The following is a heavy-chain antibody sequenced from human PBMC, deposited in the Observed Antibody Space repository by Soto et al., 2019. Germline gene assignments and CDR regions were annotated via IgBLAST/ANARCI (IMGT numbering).Heavy chain of an antibody. V-gene: IGHV3-53*01. Sequence: EVQLVDSGGDLIQPGGSLRLSCGASGFTVSGNSLSWVRQAPGKGLEWVSYIYIDGSTYYADSVRGRFTLTRYNSKTTLYLQMNNLRGEDTAVYYCARDGGSGTAVAGIQYSGMDVWGQGTTVTVSS. D-gene: IGHD6-19*01. CDR2: IYIDGST. J-gene: IGHJ6*02. CDR3: ARDGGSGTAVAGIQYSGMDV. CDR1: GFTVSGNS.